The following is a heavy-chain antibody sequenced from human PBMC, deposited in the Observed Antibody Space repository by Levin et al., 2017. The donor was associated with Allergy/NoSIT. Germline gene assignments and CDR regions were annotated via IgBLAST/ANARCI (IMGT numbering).Heavy chain of an antibody. CDR3: ARNRWASATLGFDF. V-gene: IGHV2-5*02. J-gene: IGHJ4*02. CDR1: GFSLRTNGVG. CDR2: IYWDDDK. D-gene: IGHD2-15*01. Sequence: KTSGPTLVKPTQTLTLTCSFSGFSLRTNGVGVGWIRQPPGKALEWLAVIYWDDDKRYSPSLKSRVTITKDTSKNQVVLTMTNMDPVDTARYYCARNRWASATLGFDFWGQGALVTVSS.